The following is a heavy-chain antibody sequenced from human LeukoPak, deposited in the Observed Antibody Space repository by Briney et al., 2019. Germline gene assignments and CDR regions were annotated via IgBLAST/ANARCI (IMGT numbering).Heavy chain of an antibody. CDR2: IYHNGST. V-gene: IGHV4-39*07. J-gene: IGHJ4*02. Sequence: PSETLSLTCNVSGGSISTSTSYYWGWIRQPPGKGLDWIGSIYHNGSTYYNPSLKSRVTISVDTSKNQFSLKLSSVTAADTAVYYCARGSPVSDYWGQGTLVTVSS. D-gene: IGHD3-10*01. CDR1: GGSISTSTSYY. CDR3: ARGSPVSDY.